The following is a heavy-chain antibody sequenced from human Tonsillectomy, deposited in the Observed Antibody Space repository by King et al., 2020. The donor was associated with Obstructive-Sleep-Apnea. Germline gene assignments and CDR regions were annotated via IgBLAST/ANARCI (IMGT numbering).Heavy chain of an antibody. CDR2: ISSRSSDK. CDR1: GFTFGSYS. V-gene: IGHV3-48*04. J-gene: IGHJ4*02. CDR3: ARASDYGDDYLAY. D-gene: IGHD4-17*01. Sequence: VQLVESGGGLVQPGGSLRLSCAASGFTFGSYSMNWVRQAPGKGLQWVSFISSRSSDKYYAYFVKGRFTISRDNVKNSLHLRMDSLRADDTAVYFCARASDYGDDYLAYWGQGTLVTVS.